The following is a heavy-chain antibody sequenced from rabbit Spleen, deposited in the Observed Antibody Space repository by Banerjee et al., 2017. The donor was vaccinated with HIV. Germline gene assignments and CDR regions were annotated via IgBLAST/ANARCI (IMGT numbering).Heavy chain of an antibody. Sequence: QEQLVESGGGLAQPGGSLKLSCTASGFSFSNKAVMCWVRQAPGKGLEWIACINAITGKAVYASWAKGRFTFSKTSSTTVTLQMTSLTAADTATYFCVRDLTGVIGWNFGWWGQGTLVTVS. CDR3: VRDLTGVIGWNFGW. J-gene: IGHJ3*01. CDR2: INAITGKA. CDR1: GFSFSNKAV. V-gene: IGHV1S45*01. D-gene: IGHD4-1*01.